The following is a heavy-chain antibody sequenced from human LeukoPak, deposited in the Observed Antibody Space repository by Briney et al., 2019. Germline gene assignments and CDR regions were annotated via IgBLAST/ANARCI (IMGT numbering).Heavy chain of an antibody. CDR3: ARGGVYCSSTSCYPNPLRRNWFDP. D-gene: IGHD2-2*01. J-gene: IGHJ5*02. CDR2: INHCGST. CDR1: GGSFSGYY. V-gene: IGHV4-34*01. Sequence: SETLSLTCAVYGGSFSGYYWGWIRQPPGKGLEWIGEINHCGSTNYHPSLKSRVNISVDTSKNQFSLKMSSVTAADTAVYYCARGGVYCSSTSCYPNPLRRNWFDPWGQGTLVTVSS.